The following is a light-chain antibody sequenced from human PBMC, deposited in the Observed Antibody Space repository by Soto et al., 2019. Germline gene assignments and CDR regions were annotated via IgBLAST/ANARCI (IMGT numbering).Light chain of an antibody. CDR2: SAS. V-gene: IGKV3-15*01. CDR1: QSVSSN. Sequence: EIVMTQSPATLSVSPGERATLSCRASQSVSSNLAWYQQKPGQAPSLLIYSASTRATGIPASCSGSGSGTEFTLTIISLQSEDFAVYYCQQYNNWTPWTFGQGTKVEIK. CDR3: QQYNNWTPWT. J-gene: IGKJ1*01.